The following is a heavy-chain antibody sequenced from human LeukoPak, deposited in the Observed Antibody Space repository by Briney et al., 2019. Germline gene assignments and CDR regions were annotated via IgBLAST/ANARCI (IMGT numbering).Heavy chain of an antibody. CDR3: AREGEGYSGYDYVRFDY. J-gene: IGHJ4*02. D-gene: IGHD5-12*01. CDR1: GFTFASYA. Sequence: GGSLRLSCAASGFTFASYAMSWVRQAPGKGLEWVSGITSSGSSTYYADSVKGRVTISRDNAKNSLYLQMNSLRAEGTAVYYCAREGEGYSGYDYVRFDYWGQGTLVTVSS. V-gene: IGHV3-23*01. CDR2: ITSSGSST.